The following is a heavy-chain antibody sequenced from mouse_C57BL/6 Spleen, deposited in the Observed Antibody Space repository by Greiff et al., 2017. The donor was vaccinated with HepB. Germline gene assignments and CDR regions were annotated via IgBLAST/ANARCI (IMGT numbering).Heavy chain of an antibody. D-gene: IGHD2-4*01. V-gene: IGHV1-26*01. CDR2: INPNNGGT. CDR3: AKEDYLAY. Sequence: EVQLQQSGPELVKPGASVKISCKASGYTFTDYYMNWVKQSHGKSLEWIGDINPNNGGTSYNQKFKGKATLTVDKSSSTAYMELRSLTSEDSAVYYCAKEDYLAYWGQGTLVTVSA. J-gene: IGHJ3*01. CDR1: GYTFTDYY.